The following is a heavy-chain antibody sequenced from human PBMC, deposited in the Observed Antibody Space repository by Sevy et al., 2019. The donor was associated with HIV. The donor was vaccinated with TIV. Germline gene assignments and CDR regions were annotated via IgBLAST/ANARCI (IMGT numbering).Heavy chain of an antibody. J-gene: IGHJ4*02. CDR1: GFSISGYG. CDR2: IWYDGTNK. CDR3: AKAPASGWSFH. Sequence: GGSLRLSCAASGFSISGYGMHWVRQAPGKGLEWVAVIWYDGTNKYYADSVKGRFTISRDNSKNTLYLQMNSLRAEDTAVYYCAKAPASGWSFHWGQGTLVTVSS. V-gene: IGHV3-30*02. D-gene: IGHD6-19*01.